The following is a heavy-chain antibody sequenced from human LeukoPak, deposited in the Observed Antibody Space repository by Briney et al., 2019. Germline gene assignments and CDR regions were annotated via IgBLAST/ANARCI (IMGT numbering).Heavy chain of an antibody. CDR2: ISYGGSNK. V-gene: IGHV3-30*18. D-gene: IGHD3-10*01. CDR3: AKYGGDYYGSGSSGFDY. J-gene: IGHJ4*02. CDR1: GFTFSSYG. Sequence: PGGSLRLSCAASGFTFSSYGMHWVRQAPGKGLEWVAVISYGGSNKYYADSVKGRFTISRDNSKNTLYLQMNSLRAEDTAVYYCAKYGGDYYGSGSSGFDYWGQGTLVTVSS.